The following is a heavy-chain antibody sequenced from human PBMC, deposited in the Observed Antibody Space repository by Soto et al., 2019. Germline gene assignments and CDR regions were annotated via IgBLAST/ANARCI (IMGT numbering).Heavy chain of an antibody. CDR1: GGSFSGYY. CDR3: ARGLPYDFWDYYYYMDV. Sequence: SEILSLTCAVYGGSFSGYYWSWIRQPPGKGLEWIGEINHSGSTNYNPSLKSRVTISVDTSKNQFSLKLSSVTAADTAVYYCARGLPYDFWDYYYYMDVWGKGTTVTVSS. D-gene: IGHD3-3*01. V-gene: IGHV4-34*01. J-gene: IGHJ6*03. CDR2: INHSGST.